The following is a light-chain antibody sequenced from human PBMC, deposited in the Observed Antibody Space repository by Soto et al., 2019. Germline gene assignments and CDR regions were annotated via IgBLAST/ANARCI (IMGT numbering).Light chain of an antibody. Sequence: QSALTQPASVSGSPGQSITISCTGTSSDVGAYNLVSWYQHLPDKAPKLIISEVTNRPSGVSDRFSGSKSGNTASLTISGLQAEDEADYYCASHTTTNFVFGSGTKVTVL. CDR2: EVT. CDR1: SSDVGAYNL. V-gene: IGLV2-14*01. CDR3: ASHTTTNFV. J-gene: IGLJ1*01.